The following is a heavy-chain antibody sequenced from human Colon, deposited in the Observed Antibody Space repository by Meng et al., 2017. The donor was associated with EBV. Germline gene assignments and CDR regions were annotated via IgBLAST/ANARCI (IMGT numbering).Heavy chain of an antibody. D-gene: IGHD4-17*01. CDR1: GDSISNNW. CDR2: IYHSGTT. J-gene: IGHJ4*02. V-gene: IGHV4-4*02. CDR3: ARNGDYNPGLY. Sequence: QLQLHESGPGLVKPSGTLSLTCAVSGDSISNNWWSWVRQPPGKGLEWIGEIYHSGTTNYNPSLRSRVTISVDKSKNQFSLQLTSVTAADTAVYYCARNGDYNPGLYWGQGTLVTVAS.